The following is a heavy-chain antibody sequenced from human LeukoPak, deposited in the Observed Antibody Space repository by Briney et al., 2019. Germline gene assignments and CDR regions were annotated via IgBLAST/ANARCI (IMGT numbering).Heavy chain of an antibody. CDR3: ARDATRGGDNDY. D-gene: IGHD2-21*02. V-gene: IGHV3-33*08. CDR2: IWYDGSNK. J-gene: IGHJ4*02. CDR1: GFSFSSYG. Sequence: PGGSLRLSCAASGFSFSSYGMSWVRQAPGKGLEWVAVIWYDGSNKYYADSVKGRFTISRDNSKNTLYLQMNSLRAEDTAVYYCARDATRGGDNDYWGQGTRVIVSS.